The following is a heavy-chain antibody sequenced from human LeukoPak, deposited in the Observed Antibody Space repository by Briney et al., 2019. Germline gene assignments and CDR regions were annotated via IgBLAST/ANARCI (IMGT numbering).Heavy chain of an antibody. D-gene: IGHD3-3*01. CDR1: GYTFTGYY. J-gene: IGHJ3*02. CDR3: ARGRFLDAFDI. CDR2: ISPNSGDT. Sequence: ASVKVSCKASGYTFTGYYIHWVRQAPGQGLEWMGWISPNSGDTNYAQKFQGTVTMTRDTSISTAYMELSSLRSDNTAVYYCARGRFLDAFDIWGQGTMVTVSS. V-gene: IGHV1-2*02.